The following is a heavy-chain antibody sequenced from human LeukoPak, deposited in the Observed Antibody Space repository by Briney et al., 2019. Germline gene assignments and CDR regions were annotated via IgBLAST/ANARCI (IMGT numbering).Heavy chain of an antibody. CDR1: GFTFSSYE. CDR2: ISSSGSTI. CDR3: ASERTDYYDSSGYFDY. D-gene: IGHD3-22*01. J-gene: IGHJ4*02. V-gene: IGHV3-48*03. Sequence: GGSLRLSCAASGFTFSSYEMNWVRQAPGKGLEWVSYISSSGSTIYYADSVKGRFTISRDNAKNSLYLQMNSLRAEDTAVYYCASERTDYYDSSGYFDYWGQGTLVTVSS.